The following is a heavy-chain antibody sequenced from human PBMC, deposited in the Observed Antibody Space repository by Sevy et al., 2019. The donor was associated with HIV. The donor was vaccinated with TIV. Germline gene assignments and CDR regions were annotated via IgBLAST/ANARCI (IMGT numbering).Heavy chain of an antibody. Sequence: ASVKVSCKASGYTFSDYSIYWIRQAPGQGFEWMGWINAASGVTNFAQKFQGRVTMTRDTSINTAYMEVYRLTSDYTAVYYCARGGSDGNYWGQGTLVTVSS. CDR1: GYTFSDYS. J-gene: IGHJ4*02. V-gene: IGHV1-2*02. CDR2: INAASGVT. CDR3: ARGGSDGNY. D-gene: IGHD5-12*01.